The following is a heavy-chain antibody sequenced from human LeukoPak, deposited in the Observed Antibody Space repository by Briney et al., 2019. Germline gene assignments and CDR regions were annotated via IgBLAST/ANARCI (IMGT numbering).Heavy chain of an antibody. J-gene: IGHJ4*02. CDR1: GFTFSSYS. CDR2: INTDASTT. Sequence: GGSLRLSCAASGFTFSSYSMNWVRQAPGRGLGWVSRINTDASTTNYADSVKGRFTISRDNAKNTLHLQMDTLRAEDTAVYYCARESGVAIDYWGQGTLVTVSS. CDR3: ARESGVAIDY. D-gene: IGHD3-3*01. V-gene: IGHV3-74*01.